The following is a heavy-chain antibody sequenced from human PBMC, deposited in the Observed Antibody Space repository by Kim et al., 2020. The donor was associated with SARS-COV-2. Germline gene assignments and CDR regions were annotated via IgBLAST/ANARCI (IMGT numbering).Heavy chain of an antibody. CDR1: GYTFTSFG. J-gene: IGHJ4*02. Sequence: ASVKVSCKASGYTFTSFGISWVRQAPGQGLEWMGWISPYNGNTNYAEKYQGRVTMTTDTSTSTAYMELRSLTSDDTAVYYCGRGRPGGGYSYSVAGHWGQGTLVTVSS. CDR3: GRGRPGGGYSYSVAGH. CDR2: ISPYNGNT. D-gene: IGHD5-18*01. V-gene: IGHV1-18*01.